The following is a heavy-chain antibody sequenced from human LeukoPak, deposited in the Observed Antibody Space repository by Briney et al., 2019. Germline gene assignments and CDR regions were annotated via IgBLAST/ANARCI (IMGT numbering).Heavy chain of an antibody. Sequence: GESLTISCKGSGYSFTSCWIGWVRQMPGKGLEWMGIIYPGDSDTRYSPSFQGQVTISADKSISTAYLQWSSLKASGTAMYYCARPLGHSGSYWDAFDIWGQGTMVTVSS. CDR1: GYSFTSCW. V-gene: IGHV5-51*01. CDR3: ARPLGHSGSYWDAFDI. D-gene: IGHD1-26*01. CDR2: IYPGDSDT. J-gene: IGHJ3*02.